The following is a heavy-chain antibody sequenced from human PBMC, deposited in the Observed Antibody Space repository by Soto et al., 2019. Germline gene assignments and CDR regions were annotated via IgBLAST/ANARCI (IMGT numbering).Heavy chain of an antibody. CDR2: IYYSGST. Sequence: SETLSLTYTVSGGSISSYYWSWIRQPPGKGLEWIGYIYYSGSTNYNPSLKSRVTISVDTSKNQFSLKLSSVTAADTAVYYCARRYGYSFDYWGQGTLVNVSS. CDR3: ARRYGYSFDY. V-gene: IGHV4-59*08. CDR1: GGSISSYY. J-gene: IGHJ4*02. D-gene: IGHD1-1*01.